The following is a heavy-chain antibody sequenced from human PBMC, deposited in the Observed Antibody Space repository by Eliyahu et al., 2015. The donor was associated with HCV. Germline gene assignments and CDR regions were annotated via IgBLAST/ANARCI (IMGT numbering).Heavy chain of an antibody. CDR2: INHSGST. D-gene: IGHD4-11*01. CDR3: ARAGTYSNFDY. V-gene: IGHV4-34*01. J-gene: IGHJ4*02. CDR1: GGSFSGYY. Sequence: QVQLQQWGAGLLKPSETLSLTCAVHGGSFSGYYCSWIRQPPGKGLEWIGEINHSGSTNYNPSLKSRVTVSVDTSKNQFSLKLNSVTAADTAVYYCARAGTYSNFDYWGQGTLVTVSS.